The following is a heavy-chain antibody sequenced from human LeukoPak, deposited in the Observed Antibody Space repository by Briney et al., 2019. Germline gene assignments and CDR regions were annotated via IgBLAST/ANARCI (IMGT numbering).Heavy chain of an antibody. CDR3: ARRARGSWINDAFDI. CDR2: INPSGGRT. D-gene: IGHD2-2*03. CDR1: GYTFTSYY. J-gene: IGHJ3*02. Sequence: GASVKVSCKASGYTFTSYYMHWVRQAPGQGPEWMGIINPSGGRTSYAQKFQGRGTMTRDTSTSTLYMELSSLRSEDTAFYYCARRARGSWINDAFDIWGQGTMVTVSS. V-gene: IGHV1-46*01.